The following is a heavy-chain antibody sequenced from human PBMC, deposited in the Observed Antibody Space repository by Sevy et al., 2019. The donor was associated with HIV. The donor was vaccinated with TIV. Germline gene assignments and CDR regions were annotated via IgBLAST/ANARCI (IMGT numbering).Heavy chain of an antibody. J-gene: IGHJ2*01. CDR3: ARDLLDYYDSSWGWYFDL. CDR2: IYSGGST. D-gene: IGHD3-22*01. V-gene: IGHV3-66*01. CDR1: GFTVSSNY. Sequence: GGSLRLSCAASGFTVSSNYMSWVRQAPGKGLEWVSVIYSGGSTYYADSVKGRFTISRDNSKNTLYLQMNSLRAEDTAVYYCARDLLDYYDSSWGWYFDLWGRGTLVTVSS.